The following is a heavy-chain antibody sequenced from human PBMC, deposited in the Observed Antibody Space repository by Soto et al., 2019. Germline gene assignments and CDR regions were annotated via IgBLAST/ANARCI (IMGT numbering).Heavy chain of an antibody. D-gene: IGHD3-3*01. CDR2: INPGGGST. CDR1: GYTFTSYY. V-gene: IGHV1-46*03. Sequence: ASVKVSCKASGYTFTSYYMHWVRQAPGQGLEWMGIINPGGGSTSYAQKFQGRVTMTRDTSTSTVYMELSSLRSEDTAVYYCARCLRDYDFWSGEIDYWGQGTLVTVSS. J-gene: IGHJ4*02. CDR3: ARCLRDYDFWSGEIDY.